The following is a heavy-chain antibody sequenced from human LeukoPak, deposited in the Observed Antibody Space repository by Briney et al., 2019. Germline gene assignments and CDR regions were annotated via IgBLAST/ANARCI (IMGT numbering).Heavy chain of an antibody. D-gene: IGHD4-17*01. CDR1: GFTFSRHS. V-gene: IGHV3-23*01. Sequence: GGPLRLSCAPSGFTFSRHSMSWLRHGPGTGLECVSAISGSGDTTFYAGSVKGRVTISRDNSKNTLFLQVNSLRVEDTAVYFCAKELTTERTPGVDSWGQGTLVTVSS. J-gene: IGHJ4*02. CDR3: AKELTTERTPGVDS. CDR2: ISGSGDTT.